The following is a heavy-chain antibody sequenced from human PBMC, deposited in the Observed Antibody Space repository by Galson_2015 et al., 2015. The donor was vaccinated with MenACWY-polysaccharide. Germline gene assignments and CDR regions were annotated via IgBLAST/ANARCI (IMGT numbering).Heavy chain of an antibody. CDR3: AKREARNSGPFDL. D-gene: IGHD6-19*01. CDR2: ITYDGSDQ. J-gene: IGHJ4*02. V-gene: IGHV3-30*18. Sequence: SLRLSCAASGFTFSSYGMHWVRQAPGKGLDWVTYITYDGSDQNYARSVKGRFTISRDNSKSMLYLQMDSLRAEDTAVYHSAKREARNSGPFDLWGQGALVTVSS. CDR1: GFTFSSYG.